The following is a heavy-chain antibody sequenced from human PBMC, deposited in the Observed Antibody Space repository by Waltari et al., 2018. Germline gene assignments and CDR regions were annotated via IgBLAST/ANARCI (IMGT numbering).Heavy chain of an antibody. V-gene: IGHV4-39*01. CDR2: IYFSGST. J-gene: IGHJ4*02. Sequence: QLQLQESGPGLVKPSETLSLTCSVSGGSIRSSSYYWGWIRQPPGKGLEWIGTIYFSGSTYYNPSLKSGVSISLDTSKNQISLRLDSVTAADTAVYYCATPLSDHDSGGYYSYWGQGKLVTVSS. CDR1: GGSIRSSSYY. D-gene: IGHD3-22*01. CDR3: ATPLSDHDSGGYYSY.